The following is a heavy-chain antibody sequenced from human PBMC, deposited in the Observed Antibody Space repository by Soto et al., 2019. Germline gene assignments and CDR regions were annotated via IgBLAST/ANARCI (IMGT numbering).Heavy chain of an antibody. CDR1: GVTFSYD. CDR3: AKLVIGYCSGNTCDDY. J-gene: IGHJ4*02. V-gene: IGHV3-30*18. Sequence: VQLLESGGGLIQPGGYLRLSWGASGVTFSYDIHWLCQAPGQGLEWVAYISYDSSNKYYGDSVKGRFTISRDNSKNTQYLQMTILRTEDTAVYYCAKLVIGYCSGNTCDDYWGQGTLVAVSS. D-gene: IGHD2-15*01. CDR2: ISYDSSNK.